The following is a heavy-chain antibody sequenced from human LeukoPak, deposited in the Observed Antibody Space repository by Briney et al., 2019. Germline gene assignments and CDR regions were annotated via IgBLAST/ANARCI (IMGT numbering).Heavy chain of an antibody. Sequence: GGSLRLSCAASGFTFSSYAMHWVRQAPGKGLEWVSGIYWNSGTIAYADSVKGRFTISRDDAKNSLYLQMNSLRAEDTALYYCVKELKQWLGAIDYWGQGTRVTVSS. D-gene: IGHD6-19*01. V-gene: IGHV3-9*01. CDR3: VKELKQWLGAIDY. CDR2: IYWNSGTI. CDR1: GFTFSSYA. J-gene: IGHJ4*02.